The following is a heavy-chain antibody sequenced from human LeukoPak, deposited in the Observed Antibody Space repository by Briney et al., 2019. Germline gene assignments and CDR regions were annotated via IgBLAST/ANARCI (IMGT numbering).Heavy chain of an antibody. V-gene: IGHV4-34*01. Sequence: PSETLSLTCAVYGGSFSGYYWNWIRQPPGKGLEWIGEINHSGSTDYNPSLKSRVTMSIDASNNQFSLKLSSVTAADTAVYYCARSSVGRWLIIKRFDYWGQGTLVTVSS. J-gene: IGHJ4*02. CDR2: INHSGST. CDR3: ARSSVGRWLIIKRFDY. CDR1: GGSFSGYY. D-gene: IGHD6-19*01.